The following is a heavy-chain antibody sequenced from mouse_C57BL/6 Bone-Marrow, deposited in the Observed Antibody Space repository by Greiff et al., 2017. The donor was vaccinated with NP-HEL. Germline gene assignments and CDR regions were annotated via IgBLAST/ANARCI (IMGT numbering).Heavy chain of an antibody. D-gene: IGHD3-2*02. CDR2: ISYDGSN. CDR3: ARERLPYYYAMDY. Sequence: EVKLMESGPGLVKPSQSLSLTCSVTGYSITSGYYWNWIRQFPGNKLEWMGYISYDGSNNYNPSLKNRISITRDTSKNQFFLKLNSVTTEDTATYYCARERLPYYYAMDYWGQGTSVTVSS. J-gene: IGHJ4*01. V-gene: IGHV3-6*01. CDR1: GYSITSGYY.